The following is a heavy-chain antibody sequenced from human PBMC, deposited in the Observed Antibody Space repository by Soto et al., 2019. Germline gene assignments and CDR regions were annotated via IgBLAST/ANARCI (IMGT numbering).Heavy chain of an antibody. Sequence: SETLSVTCTVAGGSMTRSGYYWGWIRQPPGNELQYIGSVYNNGQTYYNPSLTSRFTISRDNAKNSLYLQINSLRAEDTAVYYCVRDPGGNWFDPWGQGTLVTV. V-gene: IGHV4-39*07. CDR2: VYNNGQT. CDR3: VRDPGGNWFDP. D-gene: IGHD2-8*02. J-gene: IGHJ5*02. CDR1: GGSMTRSGYY.